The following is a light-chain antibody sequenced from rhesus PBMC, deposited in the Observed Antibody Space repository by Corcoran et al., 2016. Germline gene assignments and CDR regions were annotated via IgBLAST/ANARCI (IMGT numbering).Light chain of an antibody. CDR3: MQALEFPWT. J-gene: IGKJ1*01. V-gene: IGKV2-104*02. CDR2: EVS. Sequence: DIVMTQTPLSLPVTPGEPASISCRSSQSLLDSEDGNTYLDWYLQKPGQSPQLLLYEVSNRASGVPDRFSGSGLDTDFKMKISRVGAEDVGVYYCMQALEFPWTFGQGTKVEIK. CDR1: QSLLDSEDGNTY.